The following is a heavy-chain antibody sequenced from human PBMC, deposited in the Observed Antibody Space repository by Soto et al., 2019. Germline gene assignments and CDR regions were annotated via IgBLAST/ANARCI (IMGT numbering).Heavy chain of an antibody. CDR3: XXXXXXXXGGSCYGVPMDV. J-gene: IGHJ6*03. D-gene: IGHD2-15*01. Sequence: EVQLVESGGGLVQPGGSLRLSCAASGFTVSSKYMSWVRQAPGXGLEWVSLIQSGGTTYYADSVKGRFTIXRXSXKNXXXXXXXXXXXXXXXXXXXXXXXXXXXGGSCYGVPMDVWGKGTTVTVSS. V-gene: IGHV3-66*01. CDR2: IQSGGTT. CDR1: GFTVSSKY.